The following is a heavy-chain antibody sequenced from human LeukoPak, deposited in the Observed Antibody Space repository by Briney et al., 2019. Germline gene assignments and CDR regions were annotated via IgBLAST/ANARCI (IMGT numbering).Heavy chain of an antibody. CDR1: GASISSSSYY. CDR3: ATYSSSWYYFEY. D-gene: IGHD6-13*01. CDR2: IYYSGST. V-gene: IGHV4-39*01. J-gene: IGHJ4*02. Sequence: SETLSLTCTVSGASISSSSYYWGWIRQPPGKGLEWIGTIYYSGSTHYNPSLKSRVTISVDTSKNQFSLKLNPVTAADTAVYYCATYSSSWYYFEYWGQGTLVTVSS.